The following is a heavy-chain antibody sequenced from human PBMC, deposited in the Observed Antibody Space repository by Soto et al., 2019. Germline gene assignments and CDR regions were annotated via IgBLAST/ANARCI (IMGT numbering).Heavy chain of an antibody. J-gene: IGHJ3*02. D-gene: IGHD3-10*01. Sequence: SETLSLTCAVSGVSISSGGYSWSWIRQPPGKGLEWIGDIYHSGSTYYNPSLKSRVTISVDTSKNQFSLKLSSVTAADTAVYYCARVWGGAFDIWGQGTMVTVSS. CDR3: ARVWGGAFDI. CDR1: GVSISSGGYS. CDR2: IYHSGST. V-gene: IGHV4-30-2*01.